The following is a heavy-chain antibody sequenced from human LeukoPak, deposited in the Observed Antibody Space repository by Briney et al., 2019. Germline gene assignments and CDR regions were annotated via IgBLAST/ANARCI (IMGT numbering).Heavy chain of an antibody. CDR2: IRYDETDK. CDR1: GFTFRSYG. J-gene: IGHJ6*03. CDR3: AKATNYYYMDV. Sequence: GGSLRLSCAASGFTFRSYGMHWVRQATGKGLEWVAFIRYDETDKYYADSVKGRFTISRDNSKNTLYLQMSSLRAEDTAVYYCAKATNYYYMDVWGKGTTVTVS. V-gene: IGHV3-30*02.